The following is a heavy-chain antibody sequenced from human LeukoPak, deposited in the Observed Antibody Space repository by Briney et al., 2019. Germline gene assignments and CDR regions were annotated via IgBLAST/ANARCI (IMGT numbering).Heavy chain of an antibody. CDR1: GSSISSYY. V-gene: IGHV4-59*12. CDR2: IYYSGST. D-gene: IGHD2-15*01. CDR3: ARVVVAATPYFDY. J-gene: IGHJ4*02. Sequence: SETLSLTCTVSGSSISSYYWSWIRQPPGKGLEWIGYIYYSGSTNYNPSLKSRVTISVDTSKNHFSLKRSSLTAADTAVYYCARVVVAATPYFDYGGQGTVVTVSS.